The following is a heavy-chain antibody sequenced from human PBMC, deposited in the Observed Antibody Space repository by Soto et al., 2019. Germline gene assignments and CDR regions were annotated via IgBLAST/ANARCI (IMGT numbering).Heavy chain of an antibody. CDR1: GYTFTSYG. J-gene: IGHJ4*02. Sequence: QVQLVQSGAEVKKPGASVKVSCKASGYTFTSYGISWVRQAPGQWLEWMGWISAHNGNKKYAQKLQGRVTMTTDTSTRTAYMELRSVRSDDTAVYYCAREPNYFDYWGQGPLVTVSS. V-gene: IGHV1-18*01. CDR3: AREPNYFDY. CDR2: ISAHNGNK.